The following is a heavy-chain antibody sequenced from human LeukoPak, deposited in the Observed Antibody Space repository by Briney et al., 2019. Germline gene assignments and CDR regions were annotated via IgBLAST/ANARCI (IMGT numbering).Heavy chain of an antibody. CDR3: ARSLGYSSGWYDWYFDL. D-gene: IGHD6-19*01. CDR2: IYTSGGT. Sequence: SETLSLTCTVSGGSISSGSYYWSWIRQPAGKGLEWIGRIYTSGGTNYNPSLKSRVTISIDTSKNQFSLKLSSVTAADTAVYYCARSLGYSSGWYDWYFDLWAVAPWSLSPQ. J-gene: IGHJ2*01. V-gene: IGHV4-61*02. CDR1: GGSISSGSYY.